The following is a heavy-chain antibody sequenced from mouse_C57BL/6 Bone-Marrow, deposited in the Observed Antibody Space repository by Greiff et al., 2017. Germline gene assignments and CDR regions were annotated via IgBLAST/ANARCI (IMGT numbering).Heavy chain of an antibody. Sequence: QVQLQQPGAELVKPGASVKLSCKASGYTFTSYWMHWVKQRPGQGLEWIGMIHPNSGSTNYNEKFKSKATLTVDKSSSTAYMQLISLTSEDSAVYYCVADYGCFDDWGTGTTVTVSS. J-gene: IGHJ1*03. V-gene: IGHV1-64*01. CDR1: GYTFTSYW. CDR2: IHPNSGST. CDR3: VADYGCFDD.